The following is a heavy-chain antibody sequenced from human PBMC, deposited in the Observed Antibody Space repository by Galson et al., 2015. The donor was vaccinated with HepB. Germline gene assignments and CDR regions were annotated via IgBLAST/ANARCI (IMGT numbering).Heavy chain of an antibody. CDR1: GYTFADYF. CDR2: INPKTGGT. CDR3: ARNSHDSTGYLLTSGGAFDI. D-gene: IGHD3-22*01. J-gene: IGHJ3*02. V-gene: IGHV1-2*06. Sequence: SVKVSCKASGYTFADYFIHWVRQAPEQGLEWMGRINPKTGGTDYAQKFRGRVTLTRDTSISTVYMELSRLRSDDTAVYYCARNSHDSTGYLLTSGGAFDIWGQGTMVTVS.